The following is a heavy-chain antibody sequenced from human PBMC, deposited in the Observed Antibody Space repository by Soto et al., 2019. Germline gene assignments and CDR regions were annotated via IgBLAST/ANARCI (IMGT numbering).Heavy chain of an antibody. J-gene: IGHJ6*03. CDR2: ISAYNGNT. CDR1: GYTFTSYG. D-gene: IGHD3-3*01. Sequence: ASVKVSCKASGYTFTSYGISWVRQAPGQGLEWMGWISAYNGNTNYAQKLQGRVTMTTDTSTSTAYMELRSLRSDDTAVYYCAREAPVLRFFLWLLLGYYYYYMLVWGKGTTGSGFS. V-gene: IGHV1-18*01. CDR3: AREAPVLRFFLWLLLGYYYYYMLV.